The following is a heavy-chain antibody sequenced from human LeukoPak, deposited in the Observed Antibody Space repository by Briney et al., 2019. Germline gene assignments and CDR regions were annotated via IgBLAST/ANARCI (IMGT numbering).Heavy chain of an antibody. CDR3: AKDVNILTGYGLDY. CDR2: ISGSGGST. Sequence: GGSLRLSCAASGFTFSSYAMSWVRQAPGKGLEWVSAISGSGGSTYYADSVKGRFTISRDNSKNTLYLQMNSLRAEDTAVYYCAKDVNILTGYGLDYWGQGTLVTVSS. D-gene: IGHD3-9*01. CDR1: GFTFSSYA. V-gene: IGHV3-23*01. J-gene: IGHJ4*02.